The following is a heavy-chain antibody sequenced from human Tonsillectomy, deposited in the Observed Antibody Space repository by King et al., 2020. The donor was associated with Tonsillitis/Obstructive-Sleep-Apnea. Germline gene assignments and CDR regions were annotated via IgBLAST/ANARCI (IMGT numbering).Heavy chain of an antibody. V-gene: IGHV3-15*07. D-gene: IGHD5-18*01. CDR3: TTDTAMDNYYSYYGMDV. J-gene: IGHJ6*02. Sequence: VQLVESGGGLVKPGGSLRLSCAASGFTFSNAWMNWVRQAPGKGLEWVGRIKSKTDGGTTDYAAPVKGRFTISRDDSKNTLYLQMNSLKTEDTAVYYCTTDTAMDNYYSYYGMDVWGQGTTVTVSS. CDR1: GFTFSNAW. CDR2: IKSKTDGGTT.